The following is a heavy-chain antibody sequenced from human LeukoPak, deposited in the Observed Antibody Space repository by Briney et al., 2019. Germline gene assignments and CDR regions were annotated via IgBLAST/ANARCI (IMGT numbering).Heavy chain of an antibody. Sequence: PGGSLRLSCAASGFTVSNNYMSWVRQAPGKGLEWVSVIYSGGTTFYADSVKGRFTISRDDSQNTLYLQMNSLRAEDTAVYYCARASRLGLAGMIDYWGQGTLVTVSS. D-gene: IGHD5/OR15-5a*01. CDR2: IYSGGTT. CDR1: GFTVSNNY. J-gene: IGHJ4*02. V-gene: IGHV3-66*01. CDR3: ARASRLGLAGMIDY.